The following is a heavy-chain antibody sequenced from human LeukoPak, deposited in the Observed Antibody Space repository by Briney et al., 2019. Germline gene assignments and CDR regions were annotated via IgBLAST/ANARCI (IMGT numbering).Heavy chain of an antibody. D-gene: IGHD5-18*01. J-gene: IGHJ6*02. CDR2: ISSSSSYI. CDR3: ARAHEYSYGSAPYYYYGMDV. V-gene: IGHV3-21*01. CDR1: GFTFSDYT. Sequence: GGSLRLSCAASGFTFSDYTMNWVRQAPGKGLEWVSSISSSSSYIYYADSVKGRFTISRDNAKNSLYLQMNSLRAEDTAVYYCARAHEYSYGSAPYYYYGMDVWGQGTTVTVSS.